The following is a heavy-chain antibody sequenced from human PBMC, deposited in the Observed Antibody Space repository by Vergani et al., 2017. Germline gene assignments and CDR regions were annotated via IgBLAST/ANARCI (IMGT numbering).Heavy chain of an antibody. Sequence: QVQLVQSGAEVKKPGASVKVSCKASGYTFTSYYMHWVRQAPGQGLEWMGIINPSGGSTSYAQKFQGRVTMTRDTSTSTVYMELSSLRSEDTAVYYCARETYSSGWDDAFDIWGQGTMVTVSS. CDR1: GYTFTSYY. D-gene: IGHD6-19*01. J-gene: IGHJ3*02. CDR3: ARETYSSGWDDAFDI. CDR2: INPSGGST. V-gene: IGHV1-46*01.